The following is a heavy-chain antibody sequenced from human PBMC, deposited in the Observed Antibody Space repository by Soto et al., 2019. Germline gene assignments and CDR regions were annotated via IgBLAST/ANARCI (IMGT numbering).Heavy chain of an antibody. CDR2: IIPIFGTA. CDR1: GGTFSSYT. J-gene: IGHJ6*02. CDR3: ARVVIITLGYCGMDV. D-gene: IGHD3-22*01. V-gene: IGHV1-69*13. Sequence: SVNVSFKASGGTFSSYTISWVRPAPGQGLELMGGIIPIFGTANYAQKFQGRVTITADESTSTAYMELSSLRSEDTAVYYFARVVIITLGYCGMDVVGQGTRVTVSS.